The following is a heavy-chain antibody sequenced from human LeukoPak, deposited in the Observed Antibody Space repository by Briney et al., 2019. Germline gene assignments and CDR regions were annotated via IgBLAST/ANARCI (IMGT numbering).Heavy chain of an antibody. Sequence: SVKVSCKASVGTFSSYAISWVRQAPGQGLEWMGGIIPIFGTANYAQKFQGRVTITADKSTSTAYMELSSLRSEDKAVYYCARIQMYYDFRGGYFDYWGQGTLVTVSS. V-gene: IGHV1-69*06. J-gene: IGHJ4*02. CDR2: IIPIFGTA. CDR1: VGTFSSYA. CDR3: ARIQMYYDFRGGYFDY. D-gene: IGHD3-3*01.